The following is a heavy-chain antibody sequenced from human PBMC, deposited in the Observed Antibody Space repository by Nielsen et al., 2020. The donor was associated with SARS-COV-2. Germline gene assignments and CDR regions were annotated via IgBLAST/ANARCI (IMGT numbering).Heavy chain of an antibody. CDR2: INPDGSMK. Sequence: GESLKISCAASGFSFRTSWMNWVRQGPGKRLEWVANINPDGSMKRHVDSVMGRFTISRDNARDPLYLQMNNLRAEDTAIYYCLQGGASWGQGTLVTVSS. CDR1: GFSFRTSW. D-gene: IGHD1-1*01. CDR3: LQGGAS. V-gene: IGHV3-7*05. J-gene: IGHJ5*02.